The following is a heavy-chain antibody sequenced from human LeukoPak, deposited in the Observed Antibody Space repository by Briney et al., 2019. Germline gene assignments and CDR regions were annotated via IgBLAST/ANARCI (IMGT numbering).Heavy chain of an antibody. CDR1: GFTVSSNY. CDR3: VPGGSSGYYNTIDY. J-gene: IGHJ4*02. CDR2: IYSGGST. D-gene: IGHD3-22*01. V-gene: IGHV3-66*01. Sequence: PGGSLRLSCAASGFTVSSNYMSWVRQAPGKGLEWVSVIYSGGSTYYADSVKGRFTISRDNSKNTLYLQMNSLRAEDTAVYYCVPGGSSGYYNTIDYWGQGTLVTVSS.